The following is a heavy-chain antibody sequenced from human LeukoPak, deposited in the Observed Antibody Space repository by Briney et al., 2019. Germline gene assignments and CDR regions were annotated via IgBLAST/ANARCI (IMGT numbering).Heavy chain of an antibody. CDR2: VYYTGST. D-gene: IGHD2-15*01. CDR1: GGSISSYY. CDR3: ARGSSFDGYCSAGACDAGYYDS. V-gene: IGHV4-59*12. Sequence: PSETLSLTCSVSGGSISSYYWSWIRQPPGRGLEWIGYVYYTGSTNYNPSLKSRVTLSVDTSKNQFSLKLTSVTAADTAVYFCARGSSFDGYCSAGACDAGYYDSWGQGTPVTVSS. J-gene: IGHJ4*02.